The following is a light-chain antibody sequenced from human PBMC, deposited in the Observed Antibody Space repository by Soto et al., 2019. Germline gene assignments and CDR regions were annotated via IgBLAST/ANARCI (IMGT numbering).Light chain of an antibody. CDR1: QGISSY. CDR2: GAS. Sequence: IQLTRSPSSVSASVGDRVTITCRASQGISSYLAWYQQKPGKAPKLLIYGASTLEGGVPFRFSGSGSGTDFTLTISSLQPEDFATYYCQQLNTYPITFGQGTRLDIK. J-gene: IGKJ5*01. V-gene: IGKV1-9*01. CDR3: QQLNTYPIT.